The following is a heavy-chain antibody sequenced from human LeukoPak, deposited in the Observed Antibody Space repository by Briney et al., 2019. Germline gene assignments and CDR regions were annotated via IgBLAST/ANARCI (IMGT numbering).Heavy chain of an antibody. D-gene: IGHD5-12*01. CDR2: ITSSSSSI. Sequence: AGSLRLSCAASGFAFSSYSMNWVRQAPGKGLEWLSYITSSSSSIFYADSVKGRFTISRDNAKNSLYLQMNSLRDDDTAVYYCARDRPNTGYDFDYWGQGALVTVPS. V-gene: IGHV3-48*02. CDR3: ARDRPNTGYDFDY. CDR1: GFAFSSYS. J-gene: IGHJ4*02.